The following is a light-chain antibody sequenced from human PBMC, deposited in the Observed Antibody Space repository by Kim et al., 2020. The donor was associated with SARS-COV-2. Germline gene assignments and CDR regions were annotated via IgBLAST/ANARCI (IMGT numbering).Light chain of an antibody. V-gene: IGLV1-47*01. CDR3: AAWDDSPHVV. J-gene: IGLJ3*02. CDR2: RNS. Sequence: ELTQPPSASGTPGQRVTISCSGSSSDIARHYIHWYQQLPGTAPKLLIYRNSQRPSGVPDRFTASKSGTSASLAISGLRSEDEADYFCAAWDDSPHVVFGGGTQLTVL. CDR1: SSDIARHY.